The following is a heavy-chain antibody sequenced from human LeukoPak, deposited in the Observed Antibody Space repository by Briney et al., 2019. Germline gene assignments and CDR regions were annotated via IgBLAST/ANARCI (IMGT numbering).Heavy chain of an antibody. V-gene: IGHV1-18*01. CDR3: AIQPWGSGNNWYFDL. CDR1: GYTFTTFG. J-gene: IGHJ2*01. D-gene: IGHD7-27*01. CDR2: ISTSNGDT. Sequence: ASVKVSCKASGYTFTTFGISWVRQAPGQGLEWMGWISTSNGDTKYAQKLQGRVTMTRDTSISTAYMELSSLRSDDTAVYYCAIQPWGSGNNWYFDLWGRGTLVTVSS.